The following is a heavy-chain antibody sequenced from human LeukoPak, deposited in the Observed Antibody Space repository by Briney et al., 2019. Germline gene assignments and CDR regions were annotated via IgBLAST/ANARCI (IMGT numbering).Heavy chain of an antibody. CDR1: GYTFTSYA. Sequence: ASVKVSCKASGYTFTSYAMNWVRQAPGQGLEWMGWINTNTGNPTYAQGFTGRFVFSLDTSVSTAYLQISSLKAEDTAVYYCARDSSGWYRWGYYYYYYMDVWGKGATVTVSS. J-gene: IGHJ6*03. V-gene: IGHV7-4-1*02. CDR3: ARDSSGWYRWGYYYYYYMDV. D-gene: IGHD6-19*01. CDR2: INTNTGNP.